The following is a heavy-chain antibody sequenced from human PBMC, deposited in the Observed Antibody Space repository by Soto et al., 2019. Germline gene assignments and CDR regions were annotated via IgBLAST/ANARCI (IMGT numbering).Heavy chain of an antibody. J-gene: IGHJ6*02. Sequence: GASVKVSCKASGYIFSNYGITWVRQAPGQGLEWLGWISAYNHNTDSAQRLQGRVTFTTDTSTSTAYMELRGLTSDDTGVYYCGRGDPIFGVAKGVDVWGQGTTVTVSS. D-gene: IGHD3-3*01. V-gene: IGHV1-18*01. CDR1: GYIFSNYG. CDR2: ISAYNHNT. CDR3: GRGDPIFGVAKGVDV.